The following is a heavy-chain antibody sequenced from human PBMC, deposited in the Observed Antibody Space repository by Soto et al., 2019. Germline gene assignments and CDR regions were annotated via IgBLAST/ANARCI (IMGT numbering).Heavy chain of an antibody. CDR3: ARAGCSSTSCPIWYLDL. J-gene: IGHJ2*01. Sequence: RVSLRLSCAASGFTFSSYSMNWVRQAPGKGLEWVSSISSSSSYIYYADSVKGRFTISRDNAKTSLYLQMNSLRAEDTAVYYCARAGCSSTSCPIWYLDLWGSGPLVTVSS. CDR2: ISSSSSYI. D-gene: IGHD2-2*01. V-gene: IGHV3-21*01. CDR1: GFTFSSYS.